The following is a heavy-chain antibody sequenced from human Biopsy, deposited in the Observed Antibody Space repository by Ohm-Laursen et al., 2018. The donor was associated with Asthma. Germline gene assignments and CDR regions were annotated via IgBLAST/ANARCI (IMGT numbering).Heavy chain of an antibody. CDR3: ARTYYDFLTGQVNDAFVI. D-gene: IGHD3-9*01. CDR2: INAGNGNT. V-gene: IGHV1-3*01. Sequence: GASVKVSCKTSGYTFISYAIHWVRQAPGQRLEWMGWINAGNGNTKYSQKFQGRVTITRDTSASTAYMKLSSLRSEDTAVYYCARTYYDFLTGQVNDAFVIWGQGTMVTVSS. J-gene: IGHJ3*02. CDR1: GYTFISYA.